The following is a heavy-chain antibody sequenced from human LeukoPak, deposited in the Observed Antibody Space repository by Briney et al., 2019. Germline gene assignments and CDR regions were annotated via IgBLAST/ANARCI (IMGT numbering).Heavy chain of an antibody. CDR2: ISSNGGST. CDR1: GFTFSSYA. V-gene: IGHV3-64*01. J-gene: IGHJ6*03. Sequence: GGSLRLSCAASGFTFSSYAMHWVRQAPGKGLEYVSAISSNGGSTYYANSVKGRFTISRDNSKNTLYLQMGSLRAEDMAVYYCARAASGYDIYYYYYMDVWGKGTTVTVSS. D-gene: IGHD5-12*01. CDR3: ARAASGYDIYYYYYMDV.